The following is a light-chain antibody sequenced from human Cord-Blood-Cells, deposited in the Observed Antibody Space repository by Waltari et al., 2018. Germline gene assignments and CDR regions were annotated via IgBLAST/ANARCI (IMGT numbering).Light chain of an antibody. CDR3: QSYDSSLSGYWV. Sequence: QSVLTQPPSVSGAPGQRVTIPCPGSSPNIGAGSDVHWYPQLPGTAPKLLIYGNSNRPSGVPDRFSGSKSGTSASLAITGLQAEDEADYYCQSYDSSLSGYWVFGGGTKLTVL. V-gene: IGLV1-40*01. J-gene: IGLJ3*02. CDR2: GNS. CDR1: SPNIGAGSD.